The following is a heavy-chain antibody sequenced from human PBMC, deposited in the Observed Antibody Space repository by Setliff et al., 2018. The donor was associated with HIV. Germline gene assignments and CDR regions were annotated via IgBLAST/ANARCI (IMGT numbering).Heavy chain of an antibody. D-gene: IGHD5-18*01. CDR2: ISYSGST. CDR1: GASIRSQY. CDR3: ARTRGYSYGTLAGFDY. J-gene: IGHJ4*01. Sequence: SETLSLTCTVSGASIRSQYWSWIRKPPGKGLEWIGYISYSGSTNYNPSLESRVAMSVDTSKLQFSLEVSSVTAADTAVYYCARTRGYSYGTLAGFDYWGRGSLVTVSS. V-gene: IGHV4-59*11.